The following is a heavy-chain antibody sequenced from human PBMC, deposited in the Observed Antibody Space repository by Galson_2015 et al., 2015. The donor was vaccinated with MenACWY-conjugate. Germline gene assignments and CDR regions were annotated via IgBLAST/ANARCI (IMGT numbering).Heavy chain of an antibody. CDR2: ISGSGTTK. CDR3: AKNRFGGRPYYFDY. CDR1: GFNFSTYG. J-gene: IGHJ4*02. D-gene: IGHD2-15*01. Sequence: SLRLSCAASGFNFSTYGLAWVRQAPGKGLEWVSAISGSGTTKYDADSVKGRFTISRDNSKNSLYLQMNSLRAEDTAVYYCAKNRFGGRPYYFDYWGQGTLVTVSS. V-gene: IGHV3-23*01.